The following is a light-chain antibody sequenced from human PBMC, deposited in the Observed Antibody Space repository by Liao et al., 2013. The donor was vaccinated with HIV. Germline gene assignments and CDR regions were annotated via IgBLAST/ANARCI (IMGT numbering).Light chain of an antibody. CDR1: KLGDKY. J-gene: IGLJ2*01. Sequence: SYELTQAPSVSVSPGQTARISCSGDKLGDKYVSWYQQKPGQSPVVVISQDIKRSPGIPERFSGSNSGNTATLTIRGTQAMDEADYYCQAWDSSTVIFGGGTKLTVL. CDR2: QDI. V-gene: IGLV3-1*01. CDR3: QAWDSSTVI.